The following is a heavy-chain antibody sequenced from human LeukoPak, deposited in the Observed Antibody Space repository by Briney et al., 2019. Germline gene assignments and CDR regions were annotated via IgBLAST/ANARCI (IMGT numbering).Heavy chain of an antibody. D-gene: IGHD2-15*01. CDR3: ARKSVAATPRDIVYQYYSMDV. V-gene: IGHV7-4-1*02. J-gene: IGHJ6*03. CDR1: GYTFTGYA. Sequence: ASVKVSCKASGYTFTGYAMNWARQAPGQGLEWMGWINTNTGNPTYAQGFTGRFVFSLDTSVSTAYLQISSLKAEDTAVYYCARKSVAATPRDIVYQYYSMDVWGKGTTVTVSS. CDR2: INTNTGNP.